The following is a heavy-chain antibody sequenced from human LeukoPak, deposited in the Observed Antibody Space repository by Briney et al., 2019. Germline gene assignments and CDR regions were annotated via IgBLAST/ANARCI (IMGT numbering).Heavy chain of an antibody. CDR1: GGSISSSYY. J-gene: IGHJ3*02. Sequence: SETLSLTCTVSGGSISSSYYWGWIRQPPGKGLQWIGSIYHSGSTYYNPSLKSRVTISVDTSKNQFSLKLSSVTAADTAVYYCARVPVLKGAFDIWGQGTMVTVSS. CDR3: ARVPVLKGAFDI. D-gene: IGHD4/OR15-4a*01. V-gene: IGHV4-39*07. CDR2: IYHSGST.